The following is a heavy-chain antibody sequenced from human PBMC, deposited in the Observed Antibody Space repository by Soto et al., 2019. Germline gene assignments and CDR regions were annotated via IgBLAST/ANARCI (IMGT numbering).Heavy chain of an antibody. Sequence: RLSCAASGLSFSSDGMSWVRQAPGKGLEWVSSISASGGSTYYADSVRGRFTISRDNSKNTLYLQMNRLRGEDTAVYYCAKRYYYDRSGPYGMDVWGQGTTVTVSS. CDR3: AKRYYYDRSGPYGMDV. D-gene: IGHD3-22*01. J-gene: IGHJ6*02. V-gene: IGHV3-23*01. CDR2: ISASGGST. CDR1: GLSFSSDG.